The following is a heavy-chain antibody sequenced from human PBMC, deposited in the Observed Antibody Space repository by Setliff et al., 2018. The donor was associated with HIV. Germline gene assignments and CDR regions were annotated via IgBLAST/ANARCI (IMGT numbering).Heavy chain of an antibody. J-gene: IGHJ6*02. D-gene: IGHD3-10*01. CDR1: GGTLSNYV. Sequence: ASVKVSCKTSGGTLSNYVITWVRQAPGKGLEWMGGFEPEYAETLYAQKFKGRVNMTVDTTTDTAYMELSGLRPDDTAVYYCATGFGAVTDYAMDVWGQGTTVTVSS. CDR2: FEPEYAET. V-gene: IGHV1-24*01. CDR3: ATGFGAVTDYAMDV.